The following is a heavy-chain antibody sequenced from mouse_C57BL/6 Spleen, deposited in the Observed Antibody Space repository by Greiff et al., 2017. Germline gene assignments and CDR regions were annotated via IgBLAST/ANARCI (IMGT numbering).Heavy chain of an antibody. CDR3: ARWPPMDY. J-gene: IGHJ4*01. D-gene: IGHD6-1*01. V-gene: IGHV1-69*01. CDR2: IDPSDSYT. Sequence: QVQLQQPGAELVMPGASVKLSCKASGYTFTSYWMHWVKQRPGQGLEWIGEIDPSDSYTNYNQNFKGKSTLTVDKSSSTAYMQLSSLTSEDSAVYYCARWPPMDYGGQGTSVTVSS. CDR1: GYTFTSYW.